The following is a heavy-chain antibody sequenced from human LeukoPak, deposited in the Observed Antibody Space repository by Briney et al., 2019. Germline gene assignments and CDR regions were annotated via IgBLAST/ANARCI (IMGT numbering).Heavy chain of an antibody. D-gene: IGHD6-19*01. CDR1: GFTVSSNY. CDR3: ARKGQSVAGTSTFDY. V-gene: IGHV3-53*01. CDR2: IYSGGST. Sequence: PGGSLRLSCAASGFTVSSNYMSWVRQAPGKGLEWVSVIYSGGSTYYADSVKGRFTISRDNAKNTLYLQMNSLRAEDTAVYYCARKGQSVAGTSTFDYWGQGTLVTVSS. J-gene: IGHJ4*02.